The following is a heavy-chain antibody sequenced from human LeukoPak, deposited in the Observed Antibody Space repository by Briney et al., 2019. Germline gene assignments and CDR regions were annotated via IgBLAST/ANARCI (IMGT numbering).Heavy chain of an antibody. Sequence: GSSVKVSCKASGGTFSSYTISWVRQAPGQGLERMGRIIPILGIANYARKFQGRVTITADKSTSTAYMELSSLRSEDTAVYYCAARRYYYDSSGYFDYWGQGTLVTVSS. J-gene: IGHJ4*02. CDR3: AARRYYYDSSGYFDY. CDR2: IIPILGIA. V-gene: IGHV1-69*02. D-gene: IGHD3-22*01. CDR1: GGTFSSYT.